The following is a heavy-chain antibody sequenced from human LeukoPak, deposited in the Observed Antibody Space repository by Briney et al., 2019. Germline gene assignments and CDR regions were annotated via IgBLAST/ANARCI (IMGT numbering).Heavy chain of an antibody. Sequence: PGESLKISCKGSGYIFTNYWIAWVRQMPGKGLEWMGIIYPDDPDTRYSPSFQGQVTISADKSISTAYLQWSSLKASDTAMYYCARRSYYDSGGYYYDFWGQGTLVTVSS. V-gene: IGHV5-51*01. CDR1: GYIFTNYW. CDR3: ARRSYYDSGGYYYDF. J-gene: IGHJ4*02. D-gene: IGHD3-22*01. CDR2: IYPDDPDT.